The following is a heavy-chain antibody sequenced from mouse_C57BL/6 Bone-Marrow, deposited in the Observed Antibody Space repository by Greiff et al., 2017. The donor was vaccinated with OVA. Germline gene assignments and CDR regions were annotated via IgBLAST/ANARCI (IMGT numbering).Heavy chain of an antibody. CDR3: AKIYYGKTGY. V-gene: IGHV1-26*01. D-gene: IGHD2-1*01. CDR1: GYTFTDYY. CDR2: INPNTGGT. Sequence: EVQLQQSGPELVKPGASVKISCKASGYTFTDYYMNWVKQSHGKSLEWIGDINPNTGGTSYNQKFKGKATLTVDKSSSTAYMELRSLTSEDSAVDYCAKIYYGKTGYWGQGTTLTVSS. J-gene: IGHJ2*01.